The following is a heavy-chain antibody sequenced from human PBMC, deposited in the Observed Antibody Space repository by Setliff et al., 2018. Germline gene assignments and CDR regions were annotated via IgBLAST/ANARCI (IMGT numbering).Heavy chain of an antibody. CDR3: ARLMGANGGGTSY. D-gene: IGHD1-26*01. CDR2: IYYSGST. Sequence: KTSETLSLTCTVSGGSISSSSYYWGWIRQPPGKGLEWIGSIYYSGSTYYNPSLKSRVTISVDTSKNQFSLKLSSVTAADTAVYYCARLMGANGGGTSYWGQGTLVTVSS. CDR1: GGSISSSSYY. J-gene: IGHJ4*02. V-gene: IGHV4-39*01.